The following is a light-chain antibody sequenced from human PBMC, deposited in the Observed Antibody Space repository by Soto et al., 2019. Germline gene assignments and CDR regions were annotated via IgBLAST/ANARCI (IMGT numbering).Light chain of an antibody. Sequence: QSAPTQPPSASGSPGQSVTFSCTGTSSDVGGYDYVSWYQQYPGKAPKLMIYEVYKRPSGVPDRFSGSKSANTASLTVSGLQPEDEADYDSSVYAGSSTWLFGGGTKLTVL. CDR1: SSDVGGYDY. CDR2: EVY. CDR3: SVYAGSSTWL. J-gene: IGLJ2*01. V-gene: IGLV2-8*01.